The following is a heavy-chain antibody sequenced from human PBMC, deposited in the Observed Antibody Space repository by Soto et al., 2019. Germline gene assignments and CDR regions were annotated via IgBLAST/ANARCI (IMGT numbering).Heavy chain of an antibody. D-gene: IGHD1-26*01. CDR1: GGSISSSSCY. CDR2: IYYSGST. Sequence: SETLSFTCTVSGGSISSSSCYWGWIRQPPGKGLEWIGSIYYSGSTYYNPSLKSRVTISVDTSKNQFSLKLSSVTAADTAVYYCARLPLDSGSYSYNWFDPWGQGTLVTVSS. V-gene: IGHV4-39*01. CDR3: ARLPLDSGSYSYNWFDP. J-gene: IGHJ5*02.